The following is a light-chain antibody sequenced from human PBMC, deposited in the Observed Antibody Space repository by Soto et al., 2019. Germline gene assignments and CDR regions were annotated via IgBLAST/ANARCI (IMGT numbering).Light chain of an antibody. CDR2: DAS. Sequence: EIVLTQSPATLSLSPGERATLSCRASQSVSSYLLWYQQKPGQAPRLLIYDASNRAAGIPARFSGSGSGTDFTLTISSLEPEDFAVYYCQHRMNWPLTFGQGTKVDIK. CDR3: QHRMNWPLT. V-gene: IGKV3-11*01. CDR1: QSVSSY. J-gene: IGKJ1*01.